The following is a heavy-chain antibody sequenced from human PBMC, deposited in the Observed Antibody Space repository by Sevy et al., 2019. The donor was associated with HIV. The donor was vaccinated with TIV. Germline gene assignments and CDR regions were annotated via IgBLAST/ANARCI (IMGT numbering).Heavy chain of an antibody. J-gene: IGHJ3*02. D-gene: IGHD3-22*01. CDR3: AKRYDGGGYGSFDI. V-gene: IGHV3-23*01. Sequence: GGSLRLSCVVSGLTLSSYVMSWVRQAPGKGLEWVSSISDGRGSTNYADSVKGRFAISRDISKNTVYLQMNSLRADDTAVYYCAKRYDGGGYGSFDIRGQGTMVTVSS. CDR1: GLTLSSYV. CDR2: ISDGRGST.